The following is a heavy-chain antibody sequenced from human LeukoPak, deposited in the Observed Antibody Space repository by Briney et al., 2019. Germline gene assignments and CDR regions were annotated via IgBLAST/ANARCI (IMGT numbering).Heavy chain of an antibody. V-gene: IGHV6-1*01. CDR2: TYYRSKWYN. J-gene: IGHJ4*02. CDR1: GDSVSSNSAA. CDR3: ARDAPGGTTIYDF. D-gene: IGHD1-14*01. Sequence: SQTLPLTCAISGDSVSSNSAAWNWIRQSPSGGLEWLGRTYYRSKWYNDYALSVTSRITVNADPSKNQFSLQLTSVTPEDTAVYYCARDAPGGTTIYDFWGQGTLVTVSS.